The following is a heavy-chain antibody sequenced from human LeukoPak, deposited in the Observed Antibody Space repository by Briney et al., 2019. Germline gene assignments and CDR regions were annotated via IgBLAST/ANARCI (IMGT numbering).Heavy chain of an antibody. Sequence: PSETLSLTCTVSGGSISSGSYYWSWIRQPPGKGLEWIGYIYHSGSTYYNPSLKSRVTISVDRSKNQFSLKLSSVTAADTAVYYCAREIGYCSSTSCSLDYWGQGTLVTVSS. J-gene: IGHJ4*02. CDR3: AREIGYCSSTSCSLDY. D-gene: IGHD2-2*01. CDR2: IYHSGST. V-gene: IGHV4-30-2*01. CDR1: GGSISSGSYY.